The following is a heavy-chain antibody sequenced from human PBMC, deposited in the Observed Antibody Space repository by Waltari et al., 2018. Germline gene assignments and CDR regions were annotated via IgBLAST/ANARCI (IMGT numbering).Heavy chain of an antibody. CDR1: GGSITSNRPY. D-gene: IGHD1-1*01. J-gene: IGHJ3*01. CDR3: ATYLGASLGTAAFDV. Sequence: QLQLQESGPGLVTPSETLSLTCSVSGGSITSNRPYWVWIRQAPGQGLEWIGTMSYSGATYSSPSLNSRVTISRDTSKNQLSLKLASMTAADTAVYYCATYLGASLGTAAFDVWGQGTMVTVSS. V-gene: IGHV4-39*01. CDR2: MSYSGAT.